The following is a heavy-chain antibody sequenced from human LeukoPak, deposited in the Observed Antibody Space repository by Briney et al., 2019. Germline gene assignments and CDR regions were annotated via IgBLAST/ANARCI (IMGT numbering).Heavy chain of an antibody. CDR3: ARIQYYFDY. J-gene: IGHJ4*02. CDR2: IYYSGST. CDR1: GGSISSYY. Sequence: SETLSLTCTVSGGSISSYYWSWIRQPPGKGLEWIGYIYYSGSTNYNPSLKSRVTISVDTSKNQFSLKLSSVTAADMAVYYCARIQYYFDYWGQGTLVTVSS. V-gene: IGHV4-59*08.